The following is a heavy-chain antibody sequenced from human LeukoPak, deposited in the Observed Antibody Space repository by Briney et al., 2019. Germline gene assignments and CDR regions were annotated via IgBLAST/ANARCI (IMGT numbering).Heavy chain of an antibody. D-gene: IGHD4-17*01. V-gene: IGHV1-2*02. CDR2: INPKSGAS. CDR3: ARGTVTTSFALSGWFDP. CDR1: GYKFSDYY. Sequence: ASVKVSCKASGYKFSDYYIHWVRQAPGQGLEWMGWINPKSGASSSSQSFQGRVTLTRDTSLNTLYMEMSRPQSDDTAVYFCARGTVTTSFALSGWFDPWGPGALVTVSS. J-gene: IGHJ5*02.